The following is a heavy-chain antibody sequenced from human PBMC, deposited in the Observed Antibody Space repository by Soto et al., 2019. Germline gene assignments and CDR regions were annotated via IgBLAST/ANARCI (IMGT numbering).Heavy chain of an antibody. CDR3: ARRHLAVAVSPWFDP. Sequence: QGTLKESGPVLVNPTEPLTLRCTVSGLSITDSEMGVSWIRQPPGQPLEWLAHIDSSGEKSYRTFLKSRLAISKDTSKSQIVLTMTNMDPADTATYYCARRHLAVAVSPWFDPWGQGIPVTVSS. V-gene: IGHV2-26*01. CDR1: GLSITDSEMG. D-gene: IGHD6-19*01. CDR2: IDSSGEK. J-gene: IGHJ5*02.